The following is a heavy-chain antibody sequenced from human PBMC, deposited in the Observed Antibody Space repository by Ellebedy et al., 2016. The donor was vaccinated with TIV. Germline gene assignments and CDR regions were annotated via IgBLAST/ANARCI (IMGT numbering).Heavy chain of an antibody. CDR2: INEDGTKK. CDR3: ARAIYGASYL. V-gene: IGHV3-7*01. Sequence: GESLKISCEASGFTFATYAMTWVRQAPGRGLEWVANINEDGTKKHFVDSVRGRFTISRDDAGNSLFLQMNSLGAEDTAVYYCARAIYGASYLWGRGTLVTVSS. D-gene: IGHD4-17*01. CDR1: GFTFATYA. J-gene: IGHJ2*01.